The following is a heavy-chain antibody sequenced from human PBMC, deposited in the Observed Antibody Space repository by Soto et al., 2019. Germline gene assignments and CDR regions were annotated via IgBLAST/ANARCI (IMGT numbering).Heavy chain of an antibody. J-gene: IGHJ6*02. CDR3: AGAHDGDYGYSMDV. CDR1: GGSISSGGYS. Sequence: QLQLQESGSGLVKPSQTLSLTCAVSGGSISSGGYSWSWIRQPPGKGLEWIGYIYHSGNTYCNPSLRSTVTISVDRSTSQSSRQLSSVTAADTAVYYCAGAHDGDYGYSMDVWGHGTTVTVSS. CDR2: IYHSGNT. V-gene: IGHV4-30-2*01. D-gene: IGHD4-17*01.